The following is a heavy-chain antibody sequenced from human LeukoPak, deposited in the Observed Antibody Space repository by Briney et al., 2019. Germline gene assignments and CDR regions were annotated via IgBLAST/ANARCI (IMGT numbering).Heavy chain of an antibody. CDR1: GYTFTGYY. CDR3: ARDLVGTIFGVVRPTYYYMDV. J-gene: IGHJ6*03. V-gene: IGHV1-2*02. Sequence: ASGKVSCKASGYTFTGYYMHWVRQAPGHGLEWMGWINPNSGGTNYAQKFQGRVTMTRDTSISTAYMELSRLRSDDTAVYYCARDLVGTIFGVVRPTYYYMDVWGKGTTVTASS. D-gene: IGHD3-3*01. CDR2: INPNSGGT.